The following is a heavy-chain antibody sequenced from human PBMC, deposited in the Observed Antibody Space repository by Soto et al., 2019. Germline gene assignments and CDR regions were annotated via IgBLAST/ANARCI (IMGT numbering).Heavy chain of an antibody. V-gene: IGHV4-4*02. CDR1: GGSLTSSNW. J-gene: IGHJ4*02. Sequence: SETLSLTCAVSGGSLTSSNWWSWVRQPPGKGLEWIGEIFHSGSTNYNPSLKSRVSISVDKSKNQFSLNLSSVTAADTAVYYCARAEGVTVLFDSWGQGTLVTVSS. CDR2: IFHSGST. D-gene: IGHD2-21*02. CDR3: ARAEGVTVLFDS.